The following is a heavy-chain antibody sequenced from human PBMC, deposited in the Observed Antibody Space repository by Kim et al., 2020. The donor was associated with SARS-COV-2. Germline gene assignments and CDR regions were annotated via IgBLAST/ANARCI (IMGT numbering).Heavy chain of an antibody. CDR1: GFTFGDYA. V-gene: IGHV3-49*03. D-gene: IGHD3-9*01. J-gene: IGHJ2*01. CDR2: IRSKAYGGTT. Sequence: GGSLRLSCTASGFTFGDYAMSWFRQAPGKGLEGVGFIRSKAYGGTTEYAASVKGRFTISRDDSKSIAYLQMNSLKTEDTAVYYCTRAPSLGVLRYFDWPKRKRGNWYFDLWGRGTLVTVSS. CDR3: TRAPSLGVLRYFDWPKRKRGNWYFDL.